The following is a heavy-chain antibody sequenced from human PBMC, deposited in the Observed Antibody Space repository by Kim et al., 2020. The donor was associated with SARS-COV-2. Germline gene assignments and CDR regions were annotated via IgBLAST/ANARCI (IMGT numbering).Heavy chain of an antibody. Sequence: SQTLSLTCAISGDSVSSNVAAWHWIRQSPSRGLEWLGRTYYRYTWLTDYPISVKSRISINADTSTNQFSLQLHSVTPKNTAVYYCPRQFDSCYPHWGQGTLVTIFS. J-gene: IGHJ4*02. CDR2: TYYRYTWLT. CDR1: GDSVSSNVAA. V-gene: IGHV6-1*01. CDR3: PRQFDSCYPH. D-gene: IGHD2-15*01.